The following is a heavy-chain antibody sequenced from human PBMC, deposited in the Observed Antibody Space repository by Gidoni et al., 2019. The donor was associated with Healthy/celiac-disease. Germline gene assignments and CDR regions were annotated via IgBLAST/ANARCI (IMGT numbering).Heavy chain of an antibody. J-gene: IGHJ6*02. CDR1: GFTFSSYG. D-gene: IGHD1-1*01. CDR3: ARDRDNWNSYYYYGMDV. CDR2: IWYDGSNK. V-gene: IGHV3-33*01. Sequence: QVQLVESGGGVVQPGRSLRLSCAASGFTFSSYGMHWVRPAPGQGLEWVAVIWYDGSNKYYADSVKGRFTISRENSKNTLYLQMNSLRAEDTAVYYCARDRDNWNSYYYYGMDVWGQGTTVTVSS.